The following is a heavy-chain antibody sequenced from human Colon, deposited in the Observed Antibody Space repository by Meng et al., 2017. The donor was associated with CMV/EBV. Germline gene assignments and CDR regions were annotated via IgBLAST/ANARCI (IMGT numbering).Heavy chain of an antibody. CDR2: IYWDDDK. Sequence: QLPLKQAGPPLVTPPQHPTLTCTFSGFSLETYGVGGGWIRQPPGKAPEWVALIYWDDDKRYNPSLENRLRIAKDTSKNQVVLTMTNMGPVDTATYYCSRRRTSVPFDYWGQGILVTVSS. D-gene: IGHD2-2*01. CDR3: SRRRTSVPFDY. V-gene: IGHV2-5*02. J-gene: IGHJ4*02. CDR1: GFSLETYGVG.